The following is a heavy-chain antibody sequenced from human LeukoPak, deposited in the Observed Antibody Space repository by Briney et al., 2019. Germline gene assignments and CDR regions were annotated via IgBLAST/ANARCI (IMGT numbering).Heavy chain of an antibody. Sequence: GGSLRLACAASGFTFSSYSMNWVRQAPGKGLEWVSSISSSSYIYYADSVKGRFTISRDNAKNSLYLQMNSLRAEDTAVYDCARAARPGFDYWGQGTLVTVSS. CDR2: ISSSSYI. D-gene: IGHD6-6*01. CDR3: ARAARPGFDY. J-gene: IGHJ4*02. CDR1: GFTFSSYS. V-gene: IGHV3-21*01.